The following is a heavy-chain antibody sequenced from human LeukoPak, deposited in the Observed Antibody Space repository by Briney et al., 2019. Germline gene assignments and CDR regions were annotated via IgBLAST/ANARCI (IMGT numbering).Heavy chain of an antibody. D-gene: IGHD1-26*01. J-gene: IGHJ4*02. V-gene: IGHV3-23*01. Sequence: GGSLRLSCAASGFTFSSYAVSWVRQAPGKGLERVSGITASGDNTYYADSVKGRFNISRDNSKSTLYLQMNSLRAEDTAVYYCARDRREDGWERCIDYWGQGTLVTVSS. CDR1: GFTFSSYA. CDR2: ITASGDNT. CDR3: ARDRREDGWERCIDY.